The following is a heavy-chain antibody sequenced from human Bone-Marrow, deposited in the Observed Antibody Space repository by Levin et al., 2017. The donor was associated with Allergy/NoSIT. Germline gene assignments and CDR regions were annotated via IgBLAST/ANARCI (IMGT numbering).Heavy chain of an antibody. CDR3: AKEVTEKKWFGEAWRRRRDYYHGMDV. V-gene: IGHV3-30*18. J-gene: IGHJ6*02. CDR1: GFTFSTYG. CDR2: ISNDGGNK. Sequence: PGGSLRLSCAASGFTFSTYGMHWVRQAPGKGLEWVALISNDGGNKYYADSVKGRFTISRDNGKNTLNLQMNSLRAEDTAVYYCAKEVTEKKWFGEAWRRRRDYYHGMDVWGQGTTVIVSS. D-gene: IGHD3-10*01.